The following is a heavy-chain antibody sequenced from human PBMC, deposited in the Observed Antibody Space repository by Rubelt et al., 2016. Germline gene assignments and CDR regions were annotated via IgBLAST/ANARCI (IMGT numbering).Heavy chain of an antibody. CDR1: GGSISSITYK. V-gene: IGHV4-39*07. CDR3: ARDRSAEGYYFDY. J-gene: IGHJ4*02. CDR2: IHYSGRT. Sequence: QLQLHESGPGLVKPSETLSLTCTVSGGSISSITYKWAWVRQPPVKGLEWIASIHYSGRTDYNPSLKSRVNISLDTSKNQVSLKLNFGAAAETAVYYWARDRSAEGYYFDYWGQGTLVIVSS.